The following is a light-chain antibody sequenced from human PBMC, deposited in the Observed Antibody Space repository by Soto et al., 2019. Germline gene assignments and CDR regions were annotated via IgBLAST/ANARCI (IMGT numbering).Light chain of an antibody. CDR2: EAS. Sequence: EIVLTQSPVTLSLSPGETATLSCSATQSVTNSLAWYQEHPGQAPRVVIYEASKWAAGIPARFSAGGSGTDFTLTTSNLEPEDSAVYYCQQRTRWPFTFGQGTKLEIQ. J-gene: IGKJ2*01. V-gene: IGKV3-11*01. CDR1: QSVTNS. CDR3: QQRTRWPFT.